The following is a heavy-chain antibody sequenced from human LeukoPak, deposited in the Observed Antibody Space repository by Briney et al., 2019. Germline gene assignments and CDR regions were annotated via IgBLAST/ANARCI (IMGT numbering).Heavy chain of an antibody. CDR2: IFYSGST. D-gene: IGHD6-19*01. Sequence: PSETLSLTCTVSDGSISSGSHYWGWIRQPPGKGLEWIGSIFYSGSTYYNPSLKSRVTISVDTSKNQFSLKLSSVTAADTAVYYCARHSSWIAVASGPYFDYWGQGTLVTVSS. J-gene: IGHJ4*02. CDR3: ARHSSWIAVASGPYFDY. CDR1: DGSISSGSHY. V-gene: IGHV4-39*01.